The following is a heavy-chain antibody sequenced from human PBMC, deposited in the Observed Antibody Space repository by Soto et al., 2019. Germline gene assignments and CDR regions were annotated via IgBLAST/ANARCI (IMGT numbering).Heavy chain of an antibody. J-gene: IGHJ6*02. Sequence: SETLSLTCAVSGGSISSSNWWSWVRQPPGKGLEWIGEIYHSGSTNYNPSLKSRVTISVDKSKNQFSLKLSSVTAADTAVYYCARLSIAAAGTPNYYYYYGMDVWGQGTTVTVSS. CDR1: GGSISSSNW. CDR3: ARLSIAAAGTPNYYYYYGMDV. D-gene: IGHD6-13*01. V-gene: IGHV4-4*02. CDR2: IYHSGST.